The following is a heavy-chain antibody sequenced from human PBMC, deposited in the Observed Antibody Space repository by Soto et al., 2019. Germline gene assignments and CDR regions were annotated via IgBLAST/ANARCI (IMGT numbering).Heavy chain of an antibody. V-gene: IGHV4-59*08. D-gene: IGHD2-15*01. Sequence: SETLSLTCTVSGGSISSYYWSWIRQPPGKGLEWIGYIYYSGSTNYNPSLKSRVTISVDTSKNQFSLKLSSVTAADTAVYYCASWVEGPEPRFDYWGQGTLVTVSS. J-gene: IGHJ4*02. CDR3: ASWVEGPEPRFDY. CDR1: GGSISSYY. CDR2: IYYSGST.